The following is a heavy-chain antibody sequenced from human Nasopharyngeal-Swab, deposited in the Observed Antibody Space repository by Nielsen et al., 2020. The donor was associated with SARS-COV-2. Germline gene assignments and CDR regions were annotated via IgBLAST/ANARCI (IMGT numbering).Heavy chain of an antibody. Sequence: SVKVSCKGSGDAFNTYAFSWVRQAPGQGLEWMGRIIPRRGAANYAQRFQGRVTISADKSTSTVYMELSGLTSEDSAVYYCARPQVGVTYPQYSYGMDLWGQGTTVTVSS. CDR2: IIPRRGAA. CDR3: ARPQVGVTYPQYSYGMDL. CDR1: GDAFNTYA. J-gene: IGHJ6*02. V-gene: IGHV1-69*04. D-gene: IGHD1-26*01.